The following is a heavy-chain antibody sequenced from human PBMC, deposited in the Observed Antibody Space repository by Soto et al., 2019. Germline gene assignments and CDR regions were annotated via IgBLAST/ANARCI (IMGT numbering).Heavy chain of an antibody. CDR3: ARQEYCSSTSCYKVDS. CDR2: IYLGDSNT. CDR1: GNRFTSYW. Sequence: GESLKISFPGSGNRFTSYWLGWVRQMPGKGLDWMGIIYLGDSNTRYSPTFQGQVTISADRSISTAYLQWSSLKASDTAMYYCARQEYCSSTSCYKVDSWGPGTLVTVSS. J-gene: IGHJ4*02. D-gene: IGHD2-2*02. V-gene: IGHV5-51*01.